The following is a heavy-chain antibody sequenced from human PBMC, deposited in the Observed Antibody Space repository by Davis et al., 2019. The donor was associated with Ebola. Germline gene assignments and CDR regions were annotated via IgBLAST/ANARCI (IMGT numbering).Heavy chain of an antibody. CDR1: GGSFSSYY. D-gene: IGHD2-21*02. CDR2: IYYSGST. V-gene: IGHV4-59*01. J-gene: IGHJ5*02. CDR3: ARGTAYCGGDCP. Sequence: SETLSLTCAVYGGSFSSYYWSWIRQPPGKGLEWIGYIYYSGSTNYNPSLKSRVTISVDTSKNQFSLKMSSVTAADTAVYYCARGTAYCGGDCPWGQGTLVTVSS.